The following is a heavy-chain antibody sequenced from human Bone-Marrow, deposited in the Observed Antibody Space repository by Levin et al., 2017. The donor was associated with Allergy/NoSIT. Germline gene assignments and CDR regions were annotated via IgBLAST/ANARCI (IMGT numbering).Heavy chain of an antibody. D-gene: IGHD3-22*01. Sequence: SGGSLRLSCAASGFTFSSYWMSWVRQAPGKGLEWVANIKQDGSEKYYVDSVKGRFTISRDNAKNSLYLQMNSLRAEDTAVYYCARDGPHSDSSGYYYWRYFDYWGQGTLVTVSS. CDR2: IKQDGSEK. CDR1: GFTFSSYW. V-gene: IGHV3-7*01. J-gene: IGHJ4*02. CDR3: ARDGPHSDSSGYYYWRYFDY.